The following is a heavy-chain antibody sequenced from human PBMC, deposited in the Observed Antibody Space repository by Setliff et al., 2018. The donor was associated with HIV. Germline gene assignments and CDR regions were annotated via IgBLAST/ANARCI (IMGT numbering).Heavy chain of an antibody. CDR2: IFYSGIT. V-gene: IGHV4-39*01. CDR1: GGSFTSRSYY. Sequence: SETLSLTCTVSGGSFTSRSYYWGWIRQPPGKGLEWIGSIFYSGITYYNPSLKSRVTISVDTSKNQFSLNLTSVTAADTAVYYCASPSSGDSLDYWGQGTLVTVSS. J-gene: IGHJ4*02. D-gene: IGHD7-27*01. CDR3: ASPSSGDSLDY.